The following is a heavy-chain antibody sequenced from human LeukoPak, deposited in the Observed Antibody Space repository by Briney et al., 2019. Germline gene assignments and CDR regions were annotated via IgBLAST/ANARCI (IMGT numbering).Heavy chain of an antibody. CDR1: GYTFTSYY. D-gene: IGHD2-8*01. CDR3: ARGGSFVLMGG. J-gene: IGHJ4*02. Sequence: ASVKVSCKPSGYTFTSYYMHWVRQAPGQGLEWMGIINPSGGSTSYAQKFQGRVTMATDTSKSTVYMEVCSLRCEDTAVCYCARGGSFVLMGGWGQGTLVTVCS. V-gene: IGHV1-46*01. CDR2: INPSGGST.